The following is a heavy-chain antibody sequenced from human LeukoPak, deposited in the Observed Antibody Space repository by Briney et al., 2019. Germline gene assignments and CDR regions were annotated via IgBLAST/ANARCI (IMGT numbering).Heavy chain of an antibody. V-gene: IGHV7-4-1*02. Sequence: ASVKVSCKASGYSITNYAILWVRQAPGQGLEWMGWINTNTEKSTYAPGFTGRYVFSLDSSVNAAYLQISSLKAEDTALYYCATGGGYRFAYWGQGTLVTVSS. J-gene: IGHJ4*02. D-gene: IGHD6-25*01. CDR2: INTNTEKS. CDR3: ATGGGYRFAY. CDR1: GYSITNYA.